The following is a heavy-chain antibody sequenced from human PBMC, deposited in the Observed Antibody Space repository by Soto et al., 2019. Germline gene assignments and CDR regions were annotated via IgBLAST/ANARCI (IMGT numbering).Heavy chain of an antibody. J-gene: IGHJ6*02. CDR3: AREVYSSSLPTYYYYYGMDV. Sequence: GYYMHWVRQAPGQGLEWMGWINPNSGGTNYAQKFQGWVTMTRDTSISTAYMELSRLRSDDTAVYYCAREVYSSSLPTYYYYYGMDVWGQGTTVTVSS. V-gene: IGHV1-2*04. CDR1: GYY. D-gene: IGHD6-6*01. CDR2: INPNSGGT.